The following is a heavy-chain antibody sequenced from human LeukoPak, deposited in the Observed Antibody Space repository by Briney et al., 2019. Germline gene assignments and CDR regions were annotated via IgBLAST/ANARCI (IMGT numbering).Heavy chain of an antibody. Sequence: GGSLGLSCAASGFSFSTYAMYWVRQAPGKGLECVALISYDGITTYYADSVKGRFTISTDTSKNTLFLQMNSLISEDTAVYYCASSRPWELLSAFQMWGQGTLVTVSS. V-gene: IGHV3-30-3*01. CDR1: GFSFSTYA. CDR2: ISYDGITT. D-gene: IGHD1-26*01. J-gene: IGHJ3*02. CDR3: ASSRPWELLSAFQM.